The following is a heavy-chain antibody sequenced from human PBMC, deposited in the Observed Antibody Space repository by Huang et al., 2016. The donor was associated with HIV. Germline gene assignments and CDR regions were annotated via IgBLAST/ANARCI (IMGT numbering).Heavy chain of an antibody. Sequence: EVQLVESGGGLVQPGGSLRLSCAASGFSISSYWMHWVRQAPGKGVGWVARINSDGSSTSYADSVKCRFTISRDNAKNTLYLQMNSRRAEDTAVYYCARDPRIQSWLNFFDYWGQGTLVSVSS. CDR1: GFSISSYW. CDR2: INSDGSST. V-gene: IGHV3-74*01. J-gene: IGHJ4*02. D-gene: IGHD3-22*01. CDR3: ARDPRIQSWLNFFDY.